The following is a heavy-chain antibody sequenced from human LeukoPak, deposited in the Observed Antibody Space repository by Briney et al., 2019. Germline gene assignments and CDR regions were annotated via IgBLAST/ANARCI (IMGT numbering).Heavy chain of an antibody. Sequence: SETLSLTCTVSGGSINSYYWSWIRQTPGKGLEWIGRIYTSGSSNSNPSLKSRVTMSADTSKNQFSLKLSSVTAADTAVYYCARDISVAGSFLLFDYWGQGTLVTVSS. V-gene: IGHV4-4*07. CDR1: GGSINSYY. CDR2: IYTSGSS. J-gene: IGHJ4*02. CDR3: ARDISVAGSFLLFDY. D-gene: IGHD6-19*01.